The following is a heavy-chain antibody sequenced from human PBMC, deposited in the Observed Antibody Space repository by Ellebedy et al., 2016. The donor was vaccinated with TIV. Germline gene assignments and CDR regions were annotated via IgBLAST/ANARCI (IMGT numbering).Heavy chain of an antibody. V-gene: IGHV3-23*01. D-gene: IGHD3-16*01. CDR2: ISGTGGSR. CDR1: GFSFSNYA. CDR3: AKDVSAFRPEGFDY. Sequence: GESLKISCAVSGFSFSNYAMSWVRQAPGKGLEWVSTISGTGGSRFYADSVKGRFTISRDNPNNTLFLQMLSLRGDDTAVYYCAKDVSAFRPEGFDYWGQGIVVTVSS. J-gene: IGHJ4*02.